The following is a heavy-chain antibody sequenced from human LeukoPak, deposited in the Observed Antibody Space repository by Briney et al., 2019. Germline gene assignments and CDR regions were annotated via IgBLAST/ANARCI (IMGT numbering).Heavy chain of an antibody. CDR2: IKSDTDGGTT. CDR3: TTLSRVDY. CDR1: GFTFTNTW. J-gene: IGHJ4*02. Sequence: GGSLRLSCAASGFTFTNTWMSWVRQAPGKGLEWVGRIKSDTDGGTTDYPAPVQGRFTISRDDSKNTLYLQMDSLKTEDTAVYYCTTLSRVDYWGQGTLVTVSS. V-gene: IGHV3-15*01.